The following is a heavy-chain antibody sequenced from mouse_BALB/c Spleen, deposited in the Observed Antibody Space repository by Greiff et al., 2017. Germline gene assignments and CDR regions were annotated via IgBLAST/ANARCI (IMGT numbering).Heavy chain of an antibody. CDR2: IDPYNGGT. Sequence: VQLQQSGPELVKPGASVKVSCKASGYAFTSYNMYWVKQSHGKSLEWIGYIDPYNGGTSYNQKFKGKATLTVDKSSSTAYMHLNSLTSEDSAVYYCARRGVYGNYPYYYAMDYWGQGTSVTVSS. CDR3: ARRGVYGNYPYYYAMDY. V-gene: IGHV1S135*01. CDR1: GYAFTSYN. D-gene: IGHD2-1*01. J-gene: IGHJ4*01.